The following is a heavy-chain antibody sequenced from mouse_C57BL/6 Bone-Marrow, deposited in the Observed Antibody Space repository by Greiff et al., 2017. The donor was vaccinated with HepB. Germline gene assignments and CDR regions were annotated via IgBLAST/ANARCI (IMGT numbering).Heavy chain of an antibody. CDR2: IYPRSGNT. J-gene: IGHJ2*01. CDR1: GYTFTSYG. CDR3: ARRRLFTTVVAPFDY. D-gene: IGHD1-1*01. V-gene: IGHV1-81*01. Sequence: VQLQQSGAELARPGASVKLSCKASGYTFTSYGISWVKQRTGQGLEWIGEIYPRSGNTYYNEKFKSKATLTVDTSSSTAYMQLSSLTSEDSAVYYCARRRLFTTVVAPFDYWGQGTTLTVSS.